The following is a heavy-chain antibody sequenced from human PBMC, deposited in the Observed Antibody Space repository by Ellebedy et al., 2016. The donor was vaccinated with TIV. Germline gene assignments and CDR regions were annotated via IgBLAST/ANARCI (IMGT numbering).Heavy chain of an antibody. D-gene: IGHD1-26*01. CDR2: IYPGDSDT. CDR3: ARRWESGSYLWYFDL. CDR1: GYSFTSYW. Sequence: PGGSLRLSCKGSGYSFTSYWIGWVRQMPGKGLEWMGIIYPGDSDTRYSPSFQGQVTISADKSISTAYLQWSSLKASDTAMYYCARRWESGSYLWYFDLWGRGTLVTVSS. V-gene: IGHV5-51*01. J-gene: IGHJ2*01.